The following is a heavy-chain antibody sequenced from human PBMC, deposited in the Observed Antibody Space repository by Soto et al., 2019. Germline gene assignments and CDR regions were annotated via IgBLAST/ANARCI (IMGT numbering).Heavy chain of an antibody. CDR3: ARGVRGHYGFDV. D-gene: IGHD3-10*01. Sequence: EVQLVESGGGLVQPVGSLRLSCAASGFTFSDYWIHWVRQAPGKGLVWVSRIKFDGSSANYADSVKGRFTISRDNARDTVYLQMNSLRAEDTAVYYCARGVRGHYGFDVWGQGTMVTVSS. CDR2: IKFDGSSA. J-gene: IGHJ3*01. CDR1: GFTFSDYW. V-gene: IGHV3-74*01.